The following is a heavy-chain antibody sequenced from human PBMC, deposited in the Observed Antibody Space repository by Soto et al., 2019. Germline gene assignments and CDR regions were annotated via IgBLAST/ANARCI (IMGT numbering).Heavy chain of an antibody. CDR1: GYTFTSYY. CDR2: INPSGGST. J-gene: IGHJ3*02. Sequence: QVQLVQSGAEVKKPGASVKVSCKASGYTFTSYYMHWVRQAPGQGLEWMGIINPSGGSTSYAQKVQGRGTMTMDTSTSTVYMELSSLRSEDTAVYYCASKSRIVRSDAFAIRGQGTMVTVSS. D-gene: IGHD3-10*02. CDR3: ASKSRIVRSDAFAI. V-gene: IGHV1-46*01.